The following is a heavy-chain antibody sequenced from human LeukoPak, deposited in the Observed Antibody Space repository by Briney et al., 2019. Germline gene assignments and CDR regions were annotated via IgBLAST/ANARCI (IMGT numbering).Heavy chain of an antibody. CDR2: IRYDGSNK. J-gene: IGHJ4*02. D-gene: IGHD3-22*01. CDR3: AKDIAPMYYYDSSGYYGDY. Sequence: GRPLRLSCTASGITFDDYSVSWVRQAPGKGLEWVAFIRYDGSNKYYADSVKGRFTISRDNSKNMLYLQMNSLRAEDTAVYYCAKDIAPMYYYDSSGYYGDYWGQGTLVTVSS. V-gene: IGHV3-30*02. CDR1: GITFDDYS.